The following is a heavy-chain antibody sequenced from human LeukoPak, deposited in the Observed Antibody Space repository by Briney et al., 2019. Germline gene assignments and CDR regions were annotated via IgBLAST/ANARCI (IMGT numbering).Heavy chain of an antibody. Sequence: AGGSLRLSCAASGFTFSSYWMSWVRQAPGKGLEWVSAISGSGGSTYYADSVKGRFTISRDNSKNTLYLQMNSLRGEDTAVYYCAKAGIRGGYSGYDYVRGFHYWGQGTLVTVSS. CDR3: AKAGIRGGYSGYDYVRGFHY. J-gene: IGHJ4*02. CDR1: GFTFSSYW. CDR2: ISGSGGST. V-gene: IGHV3-23*01. D-gene: IGHD5-12*01.